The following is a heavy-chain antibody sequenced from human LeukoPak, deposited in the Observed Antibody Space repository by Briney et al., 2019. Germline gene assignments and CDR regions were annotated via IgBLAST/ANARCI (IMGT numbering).Heavy chain of an antibody. D-gene: IGHD3-10*01. V-gene: IGHV3-21*01. J-gene: IGHJ4*02. CDR1: GFTFSSYS. Sequence: GGSLRLSCAASGFTFSSYSMNWVRQAPGKGLEWVSSISSSSGYIYYADSVKGRFTISRDNAKNSLYLQMNSLRAEDTAVYYCARIKLLWFGELPFDYWGQGTLVTVSS. CDR2: ISSSSGYI. CDR3: ARIKLLWFGELPFDY.